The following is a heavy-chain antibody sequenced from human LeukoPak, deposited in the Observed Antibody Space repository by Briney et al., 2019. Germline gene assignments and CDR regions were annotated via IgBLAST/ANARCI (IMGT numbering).Heavy chain of an antibody. CDR2: IYYSGST. Sequence: EASETLSLTCTVSGGSISSSSYYWGWIRQPPVKGLEWIGSIYYSGSTYYNPSLKSRVTISVDTSKNQSSLKLSSVTAADTAVYYCARLGGDCPSPGCDAFDIWGQGTMVTVSS. CDR3: ARLGGDCPSPGCDAFDI. D-gene: IGHD2-21*02. V-gene: IGHV4-39*01. J-gene: IGHJ3*02. CDR1: GGSISSSSYY.